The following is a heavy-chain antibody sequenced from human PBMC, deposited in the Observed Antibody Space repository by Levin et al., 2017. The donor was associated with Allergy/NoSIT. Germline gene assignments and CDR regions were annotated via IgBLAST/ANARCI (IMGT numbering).Heavy chain of an antibody. J-gene: IGHJ4*02. V-gene: IGHV3-21*01. D-gene: IGHD3-10*01. CDR2: ISATSRYI. Sequence: GGSLRLSCVASGFPFSSFSMNWVRQAPGRRLEWVSSISATSRYIYYADSVKGRFTISRDNAENSVFLQMNSLRADDTAVYYCARSSSSAFDFWAQGTLVTVSS. CDR3: ARSSSSAFDF. CDR1: GFPFSSFS.